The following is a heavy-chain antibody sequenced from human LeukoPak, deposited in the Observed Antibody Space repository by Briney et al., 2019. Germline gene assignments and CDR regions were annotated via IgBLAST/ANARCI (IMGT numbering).Heavy chain of an antibody. CDR2: IYSGGST. J-gene: IGHJ6*02. Sequence: GRSLRLSCAASGFTFSSYAMHWVRQAPGKGLEWVSVIYSGGSTYYADSVKGRFTISRDNSKNTLYLQMNSLRAEDTAVYYCARGKLEQSHYYHYGMDVWGQGTTVTVSS. CDR3: ARGKLEQSHYYHYGMDV. V-gene: IGHV3-53*01. CDR1: GFTFSSYA. D-gene: IGHD1/OR15-1a*01.